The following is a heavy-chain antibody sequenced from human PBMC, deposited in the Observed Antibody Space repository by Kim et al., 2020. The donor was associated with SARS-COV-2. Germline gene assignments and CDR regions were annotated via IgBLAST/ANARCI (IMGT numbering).Heavy chain of an antibody. V-gene: IGHV4-39*01. D-gene: IGHD5-18*01. J-gene: IGHJ4*02. CDR1: GGSISSSSYY. CDR3: ARHFLAMVERDYFDY. Sequence: SETLSLTCTVSGGSISSSSYYWGWIRQPPGKGLEWIGSIYYSGSTYYNPSLKSRVTISVDTSKNQFSLKLSSVTAADTAVYYCARHFLAMVERDYFDYWGQGTLVTVSS. CDR2: IYYSGST.